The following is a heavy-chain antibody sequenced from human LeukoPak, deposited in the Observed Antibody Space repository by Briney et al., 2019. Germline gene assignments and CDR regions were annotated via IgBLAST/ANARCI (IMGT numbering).Heavy chain of an antibody. Sequence: SVKVSCKASGGTFSSYAISWVRQAPGQGLEWMGRIIPIFGIANYAQKFQGRVTITADKSTSTAYMELSSLRSEDTAVYYCARAPGMEWPYDAFDIWGQGTMVTVSS. D-gene: IGHD3-3*01. CDR1: GGTFSSYA. CDR3: ARAPGMEWPYDAFDI. V-gene: IGHV1-69*04. J-gene: IGHJ3*02. CDR2: IIPIFGIA.